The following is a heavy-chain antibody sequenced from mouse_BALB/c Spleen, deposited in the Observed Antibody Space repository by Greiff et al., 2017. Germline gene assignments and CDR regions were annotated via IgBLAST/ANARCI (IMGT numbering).Heavy chain of an antibody. Sequence: EVHLVESGGGLVKPGGSLKLSCAASGFTFSDYYMYWVRQTPEKRLEWVATISDGGSYTYYPDSVKGRFTISRDNAKNNLYLQMSSLKSEDTAMYYCARELGRSYWYFDVWGAGTTVTVSS. CDR2: ISDGGSYT. CDR1: GFTFSDYY. D-gene: IGHD4-1*01. CDR3: ARELGRSYWYFDV. V-gene: IGHV5-4*02. J-gene: IGHJ1*01.